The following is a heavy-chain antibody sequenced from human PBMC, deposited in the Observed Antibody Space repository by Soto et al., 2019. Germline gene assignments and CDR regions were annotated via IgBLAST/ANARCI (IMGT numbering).Heavy chain of an antibody. D-gene: IGHD3-3*01. V-gene: IGHV3-23*01. CDR3: AKVWGGSFYDFWSGYSETNYGSGLYYFDY. CDR2: ISGSGGST. J-gene: IGHJ4*02. CDR1: GFTFSSYA. Sequence: HPGGSLRLSCAASGFTFSSYAMSWVRQAPGKGLEWVSAISGSGGSTYYADSVKGRFTISRDNSKNTLYPQMNSLRAEDTAVYYCAKVWGGSFYDFWSGYSETNYGSGLYYFDYWGQGTPVTVSS.